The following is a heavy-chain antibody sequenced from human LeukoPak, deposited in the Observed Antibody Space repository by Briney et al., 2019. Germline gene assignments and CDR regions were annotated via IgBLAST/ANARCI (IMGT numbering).Heavy chain of an antibody. CDR2: ITNSGNMR. J-gene: IGHJ6*02. CDR1: GFTFSDYY. V-gene: IGHV3-11*04. D-gene: IGHD5-18*01. Sequence: PGGSLRLSCAASGFTFSDYYMSWVRQAPGKGLEWLSYITNSGNMRYYADSVKGRFTISRDNANDSLYLQMNSLRAEDTAVYYCASSSRYSFNYXXYXMDVWGQGTTVTVSS. CDR3: ASSSRYSFNYXXYXMDV.